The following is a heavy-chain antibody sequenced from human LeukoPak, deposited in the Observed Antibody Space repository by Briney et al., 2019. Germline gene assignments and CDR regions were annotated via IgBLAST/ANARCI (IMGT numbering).Heavy chain of an antibody. D-gene: IGHD4-17*01. CDR2: VDHDGSGT. CDR1: GFTFTDYW. V-gene: IGHV3-74*01. Sequence: GGSLRLSCAASGFTFTDYWMHWVRQAPGKGLVWVSRVDHDGSGTAYADSVTGRFTISRDNAKNTVYLQMNRLRADDTAVYYCATDLGWGQGTLVTVSS. J-gene: IGHJ4*02. CDR3: ATDLG.